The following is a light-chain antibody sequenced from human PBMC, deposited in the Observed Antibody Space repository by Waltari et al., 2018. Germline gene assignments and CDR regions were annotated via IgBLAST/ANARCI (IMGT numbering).Light chain of an antibody. CDR3: VLYMGRGISI. V-gene: IGLV8-61*01. J-gene: IGLJ2*01. CDR2: STN. CDR1: SGSFSTGYY. Sequence: QTVVTQEPSFSVSPGGTVTLTCCLSSGSFSTGYYPSWYQQTPGQAPRTLIFSTNTRSSGVPDRFSGSILGNKAALTITGAQADDESDYYCVLYMGRGISIFGGGTKVTVL.